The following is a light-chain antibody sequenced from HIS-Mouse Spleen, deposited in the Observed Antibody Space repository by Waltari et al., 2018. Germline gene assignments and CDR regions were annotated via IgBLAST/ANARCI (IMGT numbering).Light chain of an antibody. J-gene: IGLJ2*01. CDR3: CSYAGSSTFEV. V-gene: IGLV2-23*03. Sequence: GSPGQSITISCTGTSSDVGSYNPVPRYQQHPGKAPKLMIYEGSKRPSGVSNRFSGSKSGNTASLTISGLQAEDEADYYCCSYAGSSTFEVFGGGTKLTVL. CDR1: SSDVGSYNP. CDR2: EGS.